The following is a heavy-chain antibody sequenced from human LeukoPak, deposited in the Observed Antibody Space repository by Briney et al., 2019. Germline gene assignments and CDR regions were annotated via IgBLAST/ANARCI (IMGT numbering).Heavy chain of an antibody. Sequence: GSLRLSCAASGFTFSSYSMNWVRQAPGKGLEWVSSISSSSSYIYYADSVKGRFTISRDNAKNSLYLQMNSLRAEDTAVYYCARDTEQLVYGMDVWGQGTTVTVSS. D-gene: IGHD6-6*01. CDR2: ISSSSSYI. CDR3: ARDTEQLVYGMDV. J-gene: IGHJ6*02. V-gene: IGHV3-21*01. CDR1: GFTFSSYS.